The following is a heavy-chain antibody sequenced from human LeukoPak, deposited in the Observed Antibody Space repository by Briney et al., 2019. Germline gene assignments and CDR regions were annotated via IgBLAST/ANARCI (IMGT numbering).Heavy chain of an antibody. V-gene: IGHV3-9*01. CDR1: GFTFADYA. J-gene: IGHJ3*02. D-gene: IGHD3-22*01. Sequence: PGGSLRLSCTASGFTFADYAMHWVRQAPGKGLEWVSGISWNSGSIGYADSVKGRFTISRDNAKNSLYLQMNSLRAEDTALYYCAKDYYYDSSGAFDIWGQGTMVTVSS. CDR2: ISWNSGSI. CDR3: AKDYYYDSSGAFDI.